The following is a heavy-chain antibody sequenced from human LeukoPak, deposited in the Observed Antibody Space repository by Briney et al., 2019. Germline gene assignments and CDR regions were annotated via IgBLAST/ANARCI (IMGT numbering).Heavy chain of an antibody. V-gene: IGHV4-39*07. D-gene: IGHD3-3*01. CDR3: ARDWGYDFWRIDRFDP. Sequence: SETLSLTCTVSGGSISSSSYYWGWIRQPPGTGLEWIGSIYYSGSTYYNPSLKSRVTISVDTSKNQFSLKLSSVTAADTAVYYCARDWGYDFWRIDRFDPWGQGTLVTVSS. J-gene: IGHJ5*02. CDR2: IYYSGST. CDR1: GGSISSSSYY.